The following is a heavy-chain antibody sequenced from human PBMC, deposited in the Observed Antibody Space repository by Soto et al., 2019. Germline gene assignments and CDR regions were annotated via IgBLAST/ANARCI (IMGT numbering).Heavy chain of an antibody. J-gene: IGHJ4*02. CDR1: GGTFSSYA. V-gene: IGHV1-69*13. CDR2: IIPIFGTA. Sequence: SVKVSCKASGGTFSSYAISWVRQAPGQGREWMGGIIPIFGTANYAQKFQGRVTITADESTSTAYMELSSLRSEDTALYYCAMPNYYDSSGYYEAFDYWGQGTLVTVSS. D-gene: IGHD3-22*01. CDR3: AMPNYYDSSGYYEAFDY.